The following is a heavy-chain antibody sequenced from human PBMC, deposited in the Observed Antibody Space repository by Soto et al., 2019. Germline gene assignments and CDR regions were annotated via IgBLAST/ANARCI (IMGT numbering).Heavy chain of an antibody. V-gene: IGHV4-4*02. CDR3: ARAQVYYDSSGYYYGGSAFDI. D-gene: IGHD3-22*01. CDR2: IYHSGST. J-gene: IGHJ3*02. CDR1: GGSISSSNW. Sequence: SETLSLTCAVSGGSISSSNWWSWVRQPPGKGLEWIGEIYHSGSTNYNPSLKSRVTISVDKSKNQFSLKLSSVTAADTAVYYCARAQVYYDSSGYYYGGSAFDIWGQGTMVTVSS.